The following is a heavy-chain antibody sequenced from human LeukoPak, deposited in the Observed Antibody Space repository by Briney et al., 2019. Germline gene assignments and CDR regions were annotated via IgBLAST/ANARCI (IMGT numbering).Heavy chain of an antibody. D-gene: IGHD1-1*01. Sequence: GGSLRLSCAASGFTFSDYSMNWVRQAPGRGLEWVSSITSSSSYIYYGDSAKGRFTISRDNAKNSLYLQMNSLRAEDTAVYYCARAKWVGTTDNWFDPWGQGTLVTVSS. CDR1: GFTFSDYS. CDR2: ITSSSSYI. CDR3: ARAKWVGTTDNWFDP. J-gene: IGHJ5*02. V-gene: IGHV3-21*01.